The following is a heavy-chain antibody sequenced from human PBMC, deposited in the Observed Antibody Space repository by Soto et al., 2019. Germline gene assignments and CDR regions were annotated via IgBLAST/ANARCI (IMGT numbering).Heavy chain of an antibody. V-gene: IGHV1-3*01. J-gene: IGHJ5*02. CDR3: AREGPKVLEWYNWFDP. CDR1: GYTFTSYA. CDR2: INAGNGNT. D-gene: IGHD3-3*01. Sequence: ASVKVSRKASGYTFTSYAMHWVRQAPGQRLEWMGWINAGNGNTKYSQKFQGRVTITRDTSASTAYMELSSLRSEDTAVYYCAREGPKVLEWYNWFDPWGQGTLVTVSS.